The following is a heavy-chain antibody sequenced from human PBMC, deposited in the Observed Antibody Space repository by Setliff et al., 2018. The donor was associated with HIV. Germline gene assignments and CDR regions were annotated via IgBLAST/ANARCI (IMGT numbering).Heavy chain of an antibody. V-gene: IGHV3-30*04. J-gene: IGHJ4*02. CDR2: MSYDGSKK. Sequence: GGSLRLSCAASGFIFSSYAMDWVRQAPGKGLEWVAVMSYDGSKKYYADSVKGRFTISRDNSKNTLYLQMDSLRAEDTAVYYCARENYDILTGYYDYWGQGAQVTVSS. CDR3: ARENYDILTGYYDY. D-gene: IGHD3-9*01. CDR1: GFIFSSYA.